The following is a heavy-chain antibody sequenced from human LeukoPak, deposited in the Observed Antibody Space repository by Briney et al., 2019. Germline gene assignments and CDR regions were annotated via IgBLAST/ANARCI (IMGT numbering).Heavy chain of an antibody. Sequence: GESLKISCKGSGYSFTSYWIGWVRQMPGKGLEWMGIIYPGDSDTRYSPSFQGQVTISADKSISTAYLQWSSLKASDTAMYYCARHFYGSGSYYIEYYYYGMDVWGQGTTVTVSS. CDR2: IYPGDSDT. V-gene: IGHV5-51*01. CDR1: GYSFTSYW. D-gene: IGHD3-10*01. CDR3: ARHFYGSGSYYIEYYYYGMDV. J-gene: IGHJ6*02.